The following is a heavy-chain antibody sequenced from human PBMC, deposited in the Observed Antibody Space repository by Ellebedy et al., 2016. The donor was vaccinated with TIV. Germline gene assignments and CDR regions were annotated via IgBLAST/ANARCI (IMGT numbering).Heavy chain of an antibody. J-gene: IGHJ2*01. Sequence: GGSLRLXXAASGFTLSNYWMSWVRQAPGKGLERLANINQDGSEKYYVDSVKGRFTISRDNTENSLSLQMNSLRAEDTAVYYCARASSGWRSNWYFDLWGRGTLVTVSS. V-gene: IGHV3-7*01. CDR1: GFTLSNYW. CDR3: ARASSGWRSNWYFDL. D-gene: IGHD2-21*01. CDR2: INQDGSEK.